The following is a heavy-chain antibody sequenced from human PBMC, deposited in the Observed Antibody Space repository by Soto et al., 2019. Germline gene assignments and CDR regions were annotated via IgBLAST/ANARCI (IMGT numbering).Heavy chain of an antibody. CDR1: GGSISSSSYY. Sequence: SETLSLTCTVSGGSISSSSYYWGWIRQPPGKGLEWIGSIYYSGSTYYNPSLKSRVTISVDTSKNQFSLKLSSVTAADTAVYYCARLNRDATIFGVVISYYYMDVWGKGTTVTVSS. V-gene: IGHV4-39*01. D-gene: IGHD3-3*01. CDR2: IYYSGST. CDR3: ARLNRDATIFGVVISYYYMDV. J-gene: IGHJ6*03.